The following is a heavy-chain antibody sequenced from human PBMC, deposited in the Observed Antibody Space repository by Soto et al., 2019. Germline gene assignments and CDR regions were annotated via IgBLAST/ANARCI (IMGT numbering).Heavy chain of an antibody. Sequence: GGSLRLSCAASGFTFDDYTMHWVRQAPGKGLEWVSLISWDGGSTYYADSVKGRFTISRDNSKNSLYLQMNSLRTEDTALYYCAKDPEDTATHYPAYWGQGTLVTVSS. V-gene: IGHV3-43*01. CDR3: AKDPEDTATHYPAY. CDR1: GFTFDDYT. CDR2: ISWDGGST. J-gene: IGHJ4*02. D-gene: IGHD5-18*01.